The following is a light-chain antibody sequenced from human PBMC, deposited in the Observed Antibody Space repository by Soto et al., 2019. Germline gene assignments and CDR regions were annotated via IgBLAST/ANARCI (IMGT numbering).Light chain of an antibody. J-gene: IGKJ2*02. V-gene: IGKV3-20*01. CDR1: QSVSSTY. CDR2: GTS. CDR3: QQYGSSPQMCT. Sequence: EIVLTQAPGTLSLSPGERATLSCRASQSVSSTYLAWYQQKLGQAPRLLIYGTSSRATGITDRFSGSGSGTDCTLTISRLEPEVFAVYYCQQYGSSPQMCTFGQGTQLEIK.